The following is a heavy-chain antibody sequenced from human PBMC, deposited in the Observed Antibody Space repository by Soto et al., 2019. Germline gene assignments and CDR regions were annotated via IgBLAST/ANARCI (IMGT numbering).Heavy chain of an antibody. CDR3: ARDLKVVVVAAPPSGAFDI. V-gene: IGHV3-11*01. CDR2: ISSSGSTI. J-gene: IGHJ3*02. Sequence: GGSLRLSCAASGFTFSDYYMSWIRQAPGKGLEWVSYISSSGSTIYYADSVKGRFTISRDNAKNSLYLQMNSLRAEDTAVYYCARDLKVVVVAAPPSGAFDIWGQGTMVTVSS. D-gene: IGHD2-15*01. CDR1: GFTFSDYY.